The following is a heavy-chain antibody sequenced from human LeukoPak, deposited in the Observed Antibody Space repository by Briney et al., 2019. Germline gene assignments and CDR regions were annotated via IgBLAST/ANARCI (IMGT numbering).Heavy chain of an antibody. CDR3: ASAVLRVIYNWLYP. CDR1: GASVNTGTYF. V-gene: IGHV4-61*02. Sequence: SETLSLTCAVSGASVNTGTYFWTSVRQPAGKALERIGRFHTSEGTHYNPSLESRVTISVDTSKNHFSLEMTSVAASDTTIYYCASAVLRVIYNWLYPRGEGTLGTVSS. CDR2: FHTSEGT. J-gene: IGHJ5*02. D-gene: IGHD1-14*01.